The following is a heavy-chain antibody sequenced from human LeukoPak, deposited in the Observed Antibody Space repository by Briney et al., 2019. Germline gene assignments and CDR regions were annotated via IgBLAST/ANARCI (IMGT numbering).Heavy chain of an antibody. Sequence: SETLSLTCTVSGGSISSYYWSWIRQPPGKGLEWIGYIYYSGSTNYNPSLKSRVTISVDTSKNQFSLKLSSVTAADTAVYYRARHSVDAFDIWGQGTMVTVSS. D-gene: IGHD6-19*01. CDR2: IYYSGST. CDR3: ARHSVDAFDI. CDR1: GGSISSYY. J-gene: IGHJ3*02. V-gene: IGHV4-59*08.